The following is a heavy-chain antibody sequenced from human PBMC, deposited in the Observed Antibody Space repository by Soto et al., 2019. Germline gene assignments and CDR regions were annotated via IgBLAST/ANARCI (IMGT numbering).Heavy chain of an antibody. J-gene: IGHJ4*02. V-gene: IGHV3-23*01. CDR3: AKDTSGYYDSSGYRLYYFDY. Sequence: PVGSLRLSCAASGFTFSSYAMSWVRQAPGKGLEWVSAISGSGGSTYYADSVKGRFTISRDNSKNTLYLQMNSLRAEDTAVYYCAKDTSGYYDSSGYRLYYFDYWGQGTLVTVSS. CDR1: GFTFSSYA. D-gene: IGHD3-22*01. CDR2: ISGSGGST.